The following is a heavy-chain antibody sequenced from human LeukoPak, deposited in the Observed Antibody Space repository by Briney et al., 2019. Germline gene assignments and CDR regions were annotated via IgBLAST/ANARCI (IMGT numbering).Heavy chain of an antibody. Sequence: SVTVSCTASGGTFSSYAISWVRQAPGQGLEWMGGIIPIFGTANYAQKFQGRVTITADESTSTAYMELSSLRSEDTAVYYCARGLDYYDSSGYYSDYWGQGTLVTVSS. J-gene: IGHJ4*02. D-gene: IGHD3-22*01. V-gene: IGHV1-69*13. CDR1: GGTFSSYA. CDR3: ARGLDYYDSSGYYSDY. CDR2: IIPIFGTA.